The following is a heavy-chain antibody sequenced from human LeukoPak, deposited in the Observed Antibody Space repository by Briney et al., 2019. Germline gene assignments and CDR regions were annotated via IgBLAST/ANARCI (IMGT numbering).Heavy chain of an antibody. D-gene: IGHD2-2*01. Sequence: AGGSLRLSCAASGFTFSSYSMNWVRQAPGKGLEWVAFVRYDETTKFYADSVKGRFTISRDNSKTTLYLQMNSLRAEDTAVYYCAKDVPTAYFDYWGQGTLVTVSS. CDR1: GFTFSSYS. V-gene: IGHV3-30*02. CDR3: AKDVPTAYFDY. J-gene: IGHJ4*02. CDR2: VRYDETTK.